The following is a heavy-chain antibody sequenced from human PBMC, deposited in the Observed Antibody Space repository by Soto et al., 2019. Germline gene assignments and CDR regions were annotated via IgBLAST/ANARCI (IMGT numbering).Heavy chain of an antibody. CDR1: GFTFSSYE. D-gene: IGHD6-6*01. CDR3: ARRIAARRGYGMDV. J-gene: IGHJ6*02. CDR2: ISSSGSTI. Sequence: EVQLVESGGGLVQPGGSLRLSCAASGFTFSSYEMNWVRQAPGKGLEWVSYISSSGSTIYYADSVKGRFTISRDNAKNSLCQQMNSLRAEDTAVYYCARRIAARRGYGMDVWGQGTTVTVSS. V-gene: IGHV3-48*03.